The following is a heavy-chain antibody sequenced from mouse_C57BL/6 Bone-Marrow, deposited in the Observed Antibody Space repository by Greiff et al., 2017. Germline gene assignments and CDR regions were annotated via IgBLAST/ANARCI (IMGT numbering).Heavy chain of an antibody. Sequence: DVMLVESGGGLVQPGESLKLSCESNEYEFPSHDMSWVRKTPEKRLELVAAINSDGGSTYYPDTMERRFIISRNNTKKPLYLQMSSLRSEDTALYYCARHHYYGSWGYFDVWGTGTTVTVSS. D-gene: IGHD1-1*01. CDR2: INSDGGST. J-gene: IGHJ1*03. V-gene: IGHV5-2*01. CDR1: EYEFPSHD. CDR3: ARHHYYGSWGYFDV.